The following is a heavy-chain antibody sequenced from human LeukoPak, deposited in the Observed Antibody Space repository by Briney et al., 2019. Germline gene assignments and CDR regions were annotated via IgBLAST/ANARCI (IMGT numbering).Heavy chain of an antibody. CDR2: IKQDGSEK. CDR3: ARDWPGGSPDY. J-gene: IGHJ4*02. Sequence: PGGSLRLSCAASGFTLSSYWMSWVRQAPGKGLEWVANIKQDGSEKYYVDSVKGRFTISRDNAKNSLYLQMNSLRAEDTAVYYCARDWPGGSPDYWGQGTLVTVSS. V-gene: IGHV3-7*01. D-gene: IGHD3/OR15-3a*01. CDR1: GFTLSSYW.